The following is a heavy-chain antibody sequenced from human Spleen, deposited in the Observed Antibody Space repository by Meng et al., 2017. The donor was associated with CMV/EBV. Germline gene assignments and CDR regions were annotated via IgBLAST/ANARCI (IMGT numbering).Heavy chain of an antibody. CDR3: ARVYCSSIGCSNYFDY. V-gene: IGHV1-2*02. CDR2: INANSGDT. CDR1: GYSFSTYG. Sequence: ASVKVSCKASGYSFSTYGITWVRQAPGQELEWMGWINANSGDTNYAQKFQGRVTMTRDTSISTAYMEVSRLRSDDTAAYYCARVYCSSIGCSNYFDYWGQGSLVTVSS. D-gene: IGHD2-2*01. J-gene: IGHJ4*02.